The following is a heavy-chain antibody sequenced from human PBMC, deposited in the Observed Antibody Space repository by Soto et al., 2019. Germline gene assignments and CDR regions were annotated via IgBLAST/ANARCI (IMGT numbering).Heavy chain of an antibody. CDR3: APGYYDILTGYYFPDY. CDR1: GGSISSSSYY. Sequence: PSETLSLTCTVSGGSISSSSYYWGWIRQPPGKGLEWIGSIYYSGSTYYNPSLKSRVTISVNTSKNQFSPKLSSVTAADTAVYYCAPGYYDILTGYYFPDYWGQGTLVTVSS. V-gene: IGHV4-39*01. D-gene: IGHD3-9*01. CDR2: IYYSGST. J-gene: IGHJ4*02.